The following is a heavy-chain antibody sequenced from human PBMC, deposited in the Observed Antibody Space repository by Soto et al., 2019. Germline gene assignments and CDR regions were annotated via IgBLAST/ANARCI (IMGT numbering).Heavy chain of an antibody. Sequence: PVGSLRLSCAASGFTFSSYAMSWVRQAPGKGLEWVSAISGSGGSTYYADSVKGRFTISRDNSKNTLYLQMNSLRAEDTAVYYCAKRIYYDSSGYYPYYFDYWGQGTLVTVSS. CDR1: GFTFSSYA. CDR3: AKRIYYDSSGYYPYYFDY. V-gene: IGHV3-23*01. J-gene: IGHJ4*02. CDR2: ISGSGGST. D-gene: IGHD3-22*01.